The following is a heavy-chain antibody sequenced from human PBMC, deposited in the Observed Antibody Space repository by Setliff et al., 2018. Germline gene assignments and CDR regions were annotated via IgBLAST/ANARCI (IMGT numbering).Heavy chain of an antibody. V-gene: IGHV1-2*02. Sequence: ASVKVSCKASGGTFSSYAISWVRQAPGQGLEWMGWINPNSGGTNYAQKFQGRVTMTRDTSISTAYMELSRLRSDDTAVYYCARDHDEEPVADEGEGRFDPWGQGTLVTVSS. CDR2: INPNSGGT. CDR3: ARDHDEEPVADEGEGRFDP. J-gene: IGHJ5*02. D-gene: IGHD6-19*01. CDR1: GGTFSSYA.